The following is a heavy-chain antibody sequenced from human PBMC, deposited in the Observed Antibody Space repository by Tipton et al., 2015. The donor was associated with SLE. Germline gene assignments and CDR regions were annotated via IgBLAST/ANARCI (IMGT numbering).Heavy chain of an antibody. J-gene: IGHJ3*02. V-gene: IGHV4-34*09. CDR1: GGSFSGYY. D-gene: IGHD4-23*01. CDR3: ARDVAARWAFDI. CDR2: IFNSGTT. Sequence: LRLSCAVYGGSFSGYYWSWIRQPPGKGLEWIGYIFNSGTTYYNPSLERRITISVDTSRNHFSLKLNSVTAADTAVYYCARDVAARWAFDIWGQGTMVTVSS.